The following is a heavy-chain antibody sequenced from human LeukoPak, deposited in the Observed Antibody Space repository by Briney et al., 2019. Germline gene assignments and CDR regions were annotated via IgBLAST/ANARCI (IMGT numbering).Heavy chain of an antibody. CDR2: IYSGGST. D-gene: IGHD6-13*01. CDR1: GFTVSSNY. Sequence: GGSLRLSCAASGFTVSSNYMSWVRQAPGKGLEWVSVIYSGGSTYYADSVKGRFTISRDNSKNTLYLQMNSLRAEDTAVYYCARGPSYSSSWFDFDYWGQGTLVTVSS. V-gene: IGHV3-53*01. CDR3: ARGPSYSSSWFDFDY. J-gene: IGHJ4*02.